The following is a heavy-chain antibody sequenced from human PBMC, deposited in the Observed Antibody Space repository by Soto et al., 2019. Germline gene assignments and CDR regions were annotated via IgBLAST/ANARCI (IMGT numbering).Heavy chain of an antibody. Sequence: ASVKVSCKASGYTFTSYDINWVRQATGQGLEWMGRMNPNSGNTGYAQKFQGRVTMTRNTSISTAYMELSSLRSEDTAVYYCARLRVVVPAAFNFDYWGQGTLVTVSS. CDR3: ARLRVVVPAAFNFDY. CDR1: GYTFTSYD. J-gene: IGHJ4*02. CDR2: MNPNSGNT. D-gene: IGHD2-2*01. V-gene: IGHV1-8*01.